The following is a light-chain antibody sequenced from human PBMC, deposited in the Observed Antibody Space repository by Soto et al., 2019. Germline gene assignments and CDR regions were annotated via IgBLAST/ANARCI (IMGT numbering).Light chain of an antibody. CDR2: RNN. Sequence: QSVLTQPPSASGTPGQRDTISCSGSSSNIGSNYVYWYQQLPGTAPKLLIYRNNQRPSGVPDRFSGSKSGTSASLAISGLRSEDEADYYCAAWDDSLSGPDVVFGGGTKLTVL. CDR1: SSNIGSNY. CDR3: AAWDDSLSGPDVV. V-gene: IGLV1-47*01. J-gene: IGLJ2*01.